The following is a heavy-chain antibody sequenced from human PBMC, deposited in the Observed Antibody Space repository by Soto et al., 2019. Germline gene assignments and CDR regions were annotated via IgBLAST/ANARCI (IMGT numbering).Heavy chain of an antibody. D-gene: IGHD2-2*01. Sequence: ASVKVSCKASGYTFTGYYMHWVRQAPGQGLEWMGWVNPNSGGTNFAQKFQGWVTMTRDTSISTAYMELSRLRSDDTAVYYCARTLPSIQPAVIDDAFDIWGQGTMGTVSS. V-gene: IGHV1-2*04. CDR2: VNPNSGGT. J-gene: IGHJ3*02. CDR3: ARTLPSIQPAVIDDAFDI. CDR1: GYTFTGYY.